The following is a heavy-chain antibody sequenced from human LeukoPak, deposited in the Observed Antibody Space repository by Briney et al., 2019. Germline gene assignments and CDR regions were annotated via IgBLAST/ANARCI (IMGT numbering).Heavy chain of an antibody. J-gene: IGHJ4*02. D-gene: IGHD3-22*01. CDR2: ISGSGGNT. CDR1: GFTFTNYA. CDR3: VRDRDIVVVITFDY. Sequence: GGSLRLSGAASGFTFTNYAMNGVRQAPGRGLGWVSAISGSGGNTYYADSVEGRFTISRDNSKNTLYLQMDRLRVEDSAVYYCVRDRDIVVVITFDYWSQGTLVTVSS. V-gene: IGHV3-23*01.